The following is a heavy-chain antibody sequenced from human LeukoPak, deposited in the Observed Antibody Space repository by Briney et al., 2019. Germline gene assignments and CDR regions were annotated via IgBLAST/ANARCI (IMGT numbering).Heavy chain of an antibody. CDR2: ISGSGGST. CDR1: GFTFSSYA. J-gene: IGHJ5*02. V-gene: IGHV3-23*01. CDR3: AKQGGYGSSWYRFNWFDP. Sequence: GGSLRLSCAASGFTFSSYAMSWVRQAPGKGLEWVSAISGSGGSTYYADSVKGRFTISRDNSKNTLYLQMNSLRAEDTAVYYCAKQGGYGSSWYRFNWFDPWGQGTLVTVSS. D-gene: IGHD6-13*01.